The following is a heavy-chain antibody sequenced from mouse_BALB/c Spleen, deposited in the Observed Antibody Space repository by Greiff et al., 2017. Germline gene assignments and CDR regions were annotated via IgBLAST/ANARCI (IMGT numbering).Heavy chain of an antibody. V-gene: IGHV1S81*02. J-gene: IGHJ2*01. CDR2: INPSNGGT. D-gene: IGHD1-2*01. Sequence: VKLQESGAELVKPGASVKLSCKASGYTFTSYYMYWVKQRPGQGLEWIGEINPSNGGTNFNEKFKSKATLTVDKSSSTAYMQLSSLTSEDSAVYYCTRSLPFDYWGQGTTLTVSS. CDR1: GYTFTSYY. CDR3: TRSLPFDY.